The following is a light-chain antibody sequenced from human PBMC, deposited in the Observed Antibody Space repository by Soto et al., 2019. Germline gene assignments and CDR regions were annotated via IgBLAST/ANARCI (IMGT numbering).Light chain of an antibody. CDR2: GAS. CDR3: QQYNNWPRT. Sequence: EIVMTQSPSTLSVSPGERATLSCRASQSVSINLAWYQQKPVQAPRLLIYGASTRATGIPARFSGSGSGTEFTLTISSLQSEDFAVYYCQQYNNWPRTFCQGTKVEIK. J-gene: IGKJ1*01. V-gene: IGKV3-15*01. CDR1: QSVSIN.